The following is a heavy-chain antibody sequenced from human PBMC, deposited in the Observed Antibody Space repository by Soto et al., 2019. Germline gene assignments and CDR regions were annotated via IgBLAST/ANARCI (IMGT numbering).Heavy chain of an antibody. D-gene: IGHD3-16*01. CDR1: GFNFSSYA. V-gene: IGHV3-23*01. CDR2: ITTSGDRS. J-gene: IGHJ4*02. Sequence: EVQLLESGGRLIQPGGSLRLSCAASGFNFSSYAMSWIRQAPGKGPEWVAGITTSGDRSGYADSVKGRFTVSRDNSQNTMYLQLNSLRGDDTAIYYCARGLEAGYDFAYWGQGTLVTVSS. CDR3: ARGLEAGYDFAY.